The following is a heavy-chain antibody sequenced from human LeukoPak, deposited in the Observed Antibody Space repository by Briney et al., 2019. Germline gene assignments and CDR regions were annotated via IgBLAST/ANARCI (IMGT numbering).Heavy chain of an antibody. CDR2: ITLDENTV. Sequence: GGSLRLSRVASGFTFSREWMHWVRQAPGKGLVWVSRITLDENTVHYADSVKGRFTISRDNAKNTLYLQMNSLRAEDTAVYYCARDQPGSSNAFDIWGQGTMVTVSS. CDR3: ARDQPGSSNAFDI. CDR1: GFTFSREW. D-gene: IGHD6-19*01. V-gene: IGHV3-74*01. J-gene: IGHJ3*02.